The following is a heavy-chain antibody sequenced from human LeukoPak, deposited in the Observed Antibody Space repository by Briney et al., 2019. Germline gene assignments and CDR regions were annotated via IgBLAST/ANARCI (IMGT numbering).Heavy chain of an antibody. CDR2: ISSSSSYI. CDR3: ARAYYYDSSGKGEDY. D-gene: IGHD3-22*01. Sequence: GGSLRLSCAASGFTFSSYSMNWVRQAPGKGLEWVSSISSSSSYIDYADSLKGRFTISRDNAKNSLYLQMNSLRAEDTAVYYCARAYYYDSSGKGEDYWGQGTLVTVSS. J-gene: IGHJ4*02. CDR1: GFTFSSYS. V-gene: IGHV3-21*01.